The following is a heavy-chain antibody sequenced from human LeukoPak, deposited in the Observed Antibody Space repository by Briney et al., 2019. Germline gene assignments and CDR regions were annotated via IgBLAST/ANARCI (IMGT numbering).Heavy chain of an antibody. CDR1: GYSFISYN. D-gene: IGHD5-24*01. V-gene: IGHV5-51*01. J-gene: IGHJ4*02. CDR2: IYPGDSGT. Sequence: KPGESLKISCKSSGYSFISYNIVWVRQMPGKGLEWMGIIYPGDSGTTYSPSFQGLVTISADKSISTAYLQWSSLKASDTAMYYCARLNAYNYGFDYWGQGTLVTVSS. CDR3: ARLNAYNYGFDY.